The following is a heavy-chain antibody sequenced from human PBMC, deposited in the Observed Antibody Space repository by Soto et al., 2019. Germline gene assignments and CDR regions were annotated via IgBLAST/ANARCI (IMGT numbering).Heavy chain of an antibody. CDR1: GGSINSGGYY. CDR2: IHNSGIT. D-gene: IGHD2-8*02. CDR3: AVDMGPLGGVVDG. V-gene: IGHV4-31*03. Sequence: QVQLQESGPGLLKPSETLALTCTVSGGSINSGGYYWSWIRQHPGEGLEWIGCIHNSGITFYNPSLKSRLSIAKDTSKNQRSLKLTSVTAADTALYYCAVDMGPLGGVVDGWGQGTLVTVSS. J-gene: IGHJ4*02.